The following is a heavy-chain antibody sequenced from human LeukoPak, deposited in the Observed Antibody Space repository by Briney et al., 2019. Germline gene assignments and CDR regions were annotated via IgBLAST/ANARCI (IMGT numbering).Heavy chain of an antibody. Sequence: GGSLRLSCAASGFTFSSYWMSWVRQAPGKGLEWVANIKQDGSEKYYVDSVKGRFTISRDHAKNSLYLQMNSLRAEDTAVYYCARETLDPLRFLELLYDYWGQGTLVTVSS. CDR3: ARETLDPLRFLELLYDY. D-gene: IGHD3-3*01. V-gene: IGHV3-7*01. CDR2: IKQDGSEK. CDR1: GFTFSSYW. J-gene: IGHJ4*02.